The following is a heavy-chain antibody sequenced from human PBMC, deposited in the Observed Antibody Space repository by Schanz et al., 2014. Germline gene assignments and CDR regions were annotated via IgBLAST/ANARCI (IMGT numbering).Heavy chain of an antibody. CDR3: ASSGAGYSSSWDFDY. D-gene: IGHD6-13*01. Sequence: QVQLVQSGTQVKKPGSSVKVSCKASGGTFSTYTISWVRQAPGQGLEWMGRIIPILGIANYAQKFQGRVTITADKSTFTAYMELTSLRSEDTAVYYCASSGAGYSSSWDFDYWGQGTLVTVSS. J-gene: IGHJ4*02. CDR2: IIPILGIA. CDR1: GGTFSTYT. V-gene: IGHV1-69*09.